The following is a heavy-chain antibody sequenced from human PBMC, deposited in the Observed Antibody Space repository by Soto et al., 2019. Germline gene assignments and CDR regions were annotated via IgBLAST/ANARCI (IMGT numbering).Heavy chain of an antibody. Sequence: PGGSLRLSCAASGFTFDDYAMHWVRQARGKGLEWVSGISWNSGSIGYADSVKGRFTISRDNAKNSLYLQMNSLRAEDTALYYCAKDSETHPYCSGGSCYPAPFDYWGQGTLVTVSS. CDR2: ISWNSGSI. CDR3: AKDSETHPYCSGGSCYPAPFDY. CDR1: GFTFDDYA. J-gene: IGHJ4*02. V-gene: IGHV3-9*01. D-gene: IGHD2-15*01.